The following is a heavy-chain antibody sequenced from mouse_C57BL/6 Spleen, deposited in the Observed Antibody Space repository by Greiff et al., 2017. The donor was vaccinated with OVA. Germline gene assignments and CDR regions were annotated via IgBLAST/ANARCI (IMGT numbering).Heavy chain of an antibody. D-gene: IGHD3-2*02. CDR2: IDPSDSYT. CDR3: ARKIGYLMDY. CDR1: GYTFTSYW. V-gene: IGHV1-50*01. Sequence: QVQLQQPGAELVKPGASVKLSCKASGYTFTSYWMQWVKQRPGQGLEWIGEIDPSDSYTNYNQKFKGKATLTVETSSSTAYMQLSSLTSEDSAVYYCARKIGYLMDYWGQGTSVTVSS. J-gene: IGHJ4*01.